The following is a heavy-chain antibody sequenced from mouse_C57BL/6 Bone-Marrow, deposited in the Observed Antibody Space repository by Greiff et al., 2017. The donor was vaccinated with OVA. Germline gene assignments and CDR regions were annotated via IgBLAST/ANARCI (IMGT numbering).Heavy chain of an antibody. CDR3: ARWSTTVVARGAMDY. CDR2: IYPRSGNT. V-gene: IGHV1-81*01. J-gene: IGHJ4*01. D-gene: IGHD1-1*01. Sequence: VKLVESGAELARPGASVKLSCKASGYTFTSYGISWVKQRTGQGLEWIGEIYPRSGNTYYNEKFKGKATLTADKSSSTAYMELRSLTSEDSAVYFCARWSTTVVARGAMDYWGQGTSVTVSS. CDR1: GYTFTSYG.